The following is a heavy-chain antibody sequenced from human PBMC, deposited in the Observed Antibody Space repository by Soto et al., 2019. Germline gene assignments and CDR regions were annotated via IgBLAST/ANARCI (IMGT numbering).Heavy chain of an antibody. V-gene: IGHV4-39*02. CDR1: GGAINSTVYY. D-gene: IGHD6-19*01. CDR3: ARVPDSSLGTMDV. J-gene: IGHJ6*02. Sequence: SETLSLTCTVSGGAINSTVYYWGWIRQPPGEVLEWIGSSNYGRPPYYIPSLQSLVVITLHTANTNFSPNLRSVTAAAPAVSYCARVPDSSLGTMDVWGQGPNVTVSS. CDR2: SNYGRPP.